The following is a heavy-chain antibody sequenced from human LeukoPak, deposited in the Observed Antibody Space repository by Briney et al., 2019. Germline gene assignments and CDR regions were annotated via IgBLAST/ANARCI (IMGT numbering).Heavy chain of an antibody. CDR3: ARDSSGWYGLDY. CDR1: GYSISTGYY. J-gene: IGHJ4*02. CDR2: FYHGGST. D-gene: IGHD6-19*01. Sequence: SETLSLTCTVSGYSISTGYYWDWIRQPPGKGLEWIGTFYHGGSTYYNPSLKSRVTISVDTSKNQFSLNLTSVTAADTAVYYCARDSSGWYGLDYWGQGTLVTVSS. V-gene: IGHV4-38-2*02.